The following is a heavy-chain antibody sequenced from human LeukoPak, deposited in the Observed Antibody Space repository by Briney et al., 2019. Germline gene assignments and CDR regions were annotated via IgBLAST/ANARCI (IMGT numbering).Heavy chain of an antibody. CDR3: ASAMLASDSSGYYTSDYFEH. V-gene: IGHV3-48*03. J-gene: IGHJ4*02. CDR2: ISSSGNTR. D-gene: IGHD3-22*01. CDR1: GMMFSSYE. Sequence: PGGSLRLSCAASGMMFSSYEMNWVRQAPGKGLEWISYISSSGNTRKYADSVKGRFTISRDNAKKSLHLEMSGLRGDDSAIYYCASAMLASDSSGYYTSDYFEHWGQGTLVSVSS.